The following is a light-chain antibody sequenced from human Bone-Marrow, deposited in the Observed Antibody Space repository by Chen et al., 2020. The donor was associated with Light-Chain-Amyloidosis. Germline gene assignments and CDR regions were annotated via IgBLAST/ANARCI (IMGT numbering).Light chain of an antibody. Sequence: SYELTQQPSESVSLGQTARITCSGDALPKQYVYWFQQKPGQAPVLEMYKDNERPSGIPERFSGSSSGTTVTLTISRVQTEDEADYYCQSTDSTATYGVFGGGTQLTVL. CDR3: QSTDSTATYGV. J-gene: IGLJ3*02. V-gene: IGLV3-25*03. CDR2: KDN. CDR1: ALPKQY.